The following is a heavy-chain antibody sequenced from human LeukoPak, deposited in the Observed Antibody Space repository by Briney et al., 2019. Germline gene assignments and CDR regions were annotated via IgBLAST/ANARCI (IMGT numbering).Heavy chain of an antibody. CDR3: ARVDYSNYGPFYYYYYMDV. D-gene: IGHD4-11*01. V-gene: IGHV6-1*01. CDR2: TYYRSKWYN. CDR1: GDSVSSNSAA. J-gene: IGHJ6*03. Sequence: SQTLSLTCAISGDSVSSNSAAWNWIRQSPSRGLEWLGRTYYRSKWYNDYAVSVKSRITINPDTSKNQFSLQLNSVTPEDTAVYYCARVDYSNYGPFYYYYYMDVWGKGTTVTVSS.